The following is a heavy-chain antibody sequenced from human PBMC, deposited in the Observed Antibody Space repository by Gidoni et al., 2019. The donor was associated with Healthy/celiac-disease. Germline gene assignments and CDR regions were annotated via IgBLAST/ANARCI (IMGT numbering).Heavy chain of an antibody. CDR3: ARFSHSSSWVNYYFDY. J-gene: IGHJ4*02. V-gene: IGHV4-39*07. D-gene: IGHD6-13*01. Sequence: QLQLQESGPGRVKPSETLSLTCTVSGGSISSSSYYWGWIRQPPGKGLEWIGSIYYSGSTYYNPSLKSRVTISVDTSTNQFSLKLSSVTAADTAVYYCARFSHSSSWVNYYFDYWGQGTLVTVSS. CDR1: GGSISSSSYY. CDR2: IYYSGST.